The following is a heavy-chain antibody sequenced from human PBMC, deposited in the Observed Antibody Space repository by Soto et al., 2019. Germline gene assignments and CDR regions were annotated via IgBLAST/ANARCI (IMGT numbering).Heavy chain of an antibody. Sequence: QVQLVQSGAEVKKPGASVRVSCRTSGYIFIAFYLHWVRQAPGQGLEWMGWIDPNSGGTKYALNFRGRVTMTRDTSIRSADRELSSLRSDDTAVYYCARGTGSSWFDPWGQGTLVTVSS. D-gene: IGHD3-10*01. J-gene: IGHJ5*02. V-gene: IGHV1-2*02. CDR3: ARGTGSSWFDP. CDR1: GYIFIAFY. CDR2: IDPNSGGT.